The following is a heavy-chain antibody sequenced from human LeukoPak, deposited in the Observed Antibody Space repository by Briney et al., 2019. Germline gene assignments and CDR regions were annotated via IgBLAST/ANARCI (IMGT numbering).Heavy chain of an antibody. D-gene: IGHD1-26*01. CDR2: IWYDGSNK. CDR3: ARDRGSSGSCPFDY. V-gene: IGHV3-33*01. Sequence: GRSPRLSCAASGFTFSSYGMHWVRQAPGKGLEWVAVIWYDGSNKYYADSVKGRFTISRDNSKNTLYLQMNSLRVEDTAVYYCARDRGSSGSCPFDYWGQGTLVTVSS. J-gene: IGHJ4*02. CDR1: GFTFSSYG.